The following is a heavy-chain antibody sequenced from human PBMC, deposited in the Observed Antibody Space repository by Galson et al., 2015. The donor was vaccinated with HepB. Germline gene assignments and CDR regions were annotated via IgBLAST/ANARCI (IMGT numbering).Heavy chain of an antibody. D-gene: IGHD2-2*01. CDR2: VKFSGRT. CDR1: AGSFSGYY. V-gene: IGHV4-34*01. Sequence: SETLSLTCAVSAGSFSGYYWSWIRQPPGKGLEWIGEVKFSGRTNYNPSLESRVTISLDTSKNQFSLKLSSVTAADTAVYYCARVVVTWFGELSTPTWCDPWGQGTLVTGSS. CDR3: ARVVVTWFGELSTPTWCDP. J-gene: IGHJ5*02.